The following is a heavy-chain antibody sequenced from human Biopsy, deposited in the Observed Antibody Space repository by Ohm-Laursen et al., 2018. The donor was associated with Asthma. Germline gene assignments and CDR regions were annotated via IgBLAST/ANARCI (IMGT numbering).Heavy chain of an antibody. CDR1: GFTFSNAW. V-gene: IGHV3-15*01. J-gene: IGHJ4*02. CDR3: TTGFWWTFDY. CDR2: IKSKTDGGTT. D-gene: IGHD3-16*01. Sequence: SLRLSCSASGFTFSNAWMSWVRQAPGKGLEWVGRIKSKTDGGTTDYAAPVKGRFTISRDDSKNTLHLQMNSLKTEDTAVYYCTTGFWWTFDYWGQGTLVTVSS.